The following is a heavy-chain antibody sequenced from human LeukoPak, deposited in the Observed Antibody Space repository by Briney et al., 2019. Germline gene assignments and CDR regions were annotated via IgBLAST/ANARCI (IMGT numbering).Heavy chain of an antibody. D-gene: IGHD1-1*01. CDR1: GFTFSSYS. V-gene: IGHV3-21*01. Sequence: PGGSLRLSCAASGFTFSSYSMNWVRQAPGKGLEWVSSISSSSSYIYYADSVKGRFTISRDNAKNSLYLQMNSLRAEDTAVYYCAREVWNASLCFDYWGQGTLVTVSS. CDR2: ISSSSSYI. CDR3: AREVWNASLCFDY. J-gene: IGHJ4*02.